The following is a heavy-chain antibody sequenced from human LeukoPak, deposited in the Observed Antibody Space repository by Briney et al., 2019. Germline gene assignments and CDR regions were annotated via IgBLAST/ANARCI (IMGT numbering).Heavy chain of an antibody. CDR3: AKGTRLAYCGGDCYSTAFDI. D-gene: IGHD2-21*02. CDR2: ISWNSGSI. Sequence: GGSLRLSCAASGFTFDDYAMHWVRQAPGKGLEWVSGISWNSGSIGYADSVKGRFTISRDNAKNSLYLQMNSLRAEDMALYYCAKGTRLAYCGGDCYSTAFDIWGQGTMVTVSS. CDR1: GFTFDDYA. J-gene: IGHJ3*02. V-gene: IGHV3-9*03.